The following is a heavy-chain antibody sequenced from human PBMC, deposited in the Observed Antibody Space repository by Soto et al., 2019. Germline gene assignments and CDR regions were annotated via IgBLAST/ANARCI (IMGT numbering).Heavy chain of an antibody. J-gene: IGHJ4*02. D-gene: IGHD3-3*01. V-gene: IGHV4-4*07. CDR1: GGSISNYY. Sequence: SETMSLTCTVSGGSISNYYCNWIRQPAGKGLEWIGRIDTSGSTNYNPSLKSRVTMSVDTSKQEFSLKLSSVTAADTALYYCARGGQDFWSGPFDYWGRGALVTVSS. CDR3: ARGGQDFWSGPFDY. CDR2: IDTSGST.